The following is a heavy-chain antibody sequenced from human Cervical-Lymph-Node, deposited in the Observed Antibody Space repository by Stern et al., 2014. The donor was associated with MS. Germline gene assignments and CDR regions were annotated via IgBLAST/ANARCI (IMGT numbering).Heavy chain of an antibody. CDR3: ARLYGSAFDY. CDR1: GGSISSSNYY. V-gene: IGHV4-39*01. Sequence: QVQLQESGPGLVKPSETLSLTCTVSGGSISSSNYYWGWIRQPPGKGLEWIGNIYYSGSTYYNPSLKSRVTISVDTSQYQFSLRLTSVTAADTAVYFCARLYGSAFDYWGQGSLVTVSS. CDR2: IYYSGST. D-gene: IGHD3-10*01. J-gene: IGHJ4*02.